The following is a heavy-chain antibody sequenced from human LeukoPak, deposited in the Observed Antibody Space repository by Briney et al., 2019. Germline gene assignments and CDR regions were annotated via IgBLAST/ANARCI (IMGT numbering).Heavy chain of an antibody. CDR3: AKAPPPYCGGGSCFDAFDI. CDR1: GFTFSDYY. V-gene: IGHV3-11*01. D-gene: IGHD2-15*01. CDR2: ISSSGSTI. Sequence: GGSLRLSCAASGFTFSDYYMSWIRQAPGKGLEWVSYISSSGSTIYYADSVKGRFTISRDNAKNSLYLQMNSLRAEDTAVYYCAKAPPPYCGGGSCFDAFDIWGQGTMVTVSS. J-gene: IGHJ3*02.